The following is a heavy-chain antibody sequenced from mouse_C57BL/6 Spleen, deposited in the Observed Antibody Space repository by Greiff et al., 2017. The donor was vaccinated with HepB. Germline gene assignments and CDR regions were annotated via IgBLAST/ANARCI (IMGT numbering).Heavy chain of an antibody. J-gene: IGHJ2*01. D-gene: IGHD1-1*01. CDR3: ARYYYGSSYEDYYFDY. CDR2: INPNNGGT. Sequence: EVQLQQSGPELVKPGASVKIPCKASGYTFTDYNMDWVKQSHGKSLEWIGDINPNNGGTIYNQKFKGKGTLTVDKSSSTAYMELRSLTSEDTAVYYCARYYYGSSYEDYYFDYWGQGTTLTVSS. V-gene: IGHV1-18*01. CDR1: GYTFTDYN.